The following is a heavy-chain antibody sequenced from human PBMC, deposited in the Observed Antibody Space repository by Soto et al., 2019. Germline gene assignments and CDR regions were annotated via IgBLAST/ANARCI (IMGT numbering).Heavy chain of an antibody. V-gene: IGHV3-33*01. CDR2: IWDDGSTK. J-gene: IGHJ4*02. Sequence: GSLRLSCAASGFMFRSYAMHWVRQAPGKGLEWVAGIWDDGSTKYYGDSVQGRYSISRDNSKNMLDLQMNSLRAEDTAVYYCARVASSSSWNIPHFDQWGQGTLVTVSS. CDR1: GFMFRSYA. CDR3: ARVASSSSWNIPHFDQ. D-gene: IGHD6-13*01.